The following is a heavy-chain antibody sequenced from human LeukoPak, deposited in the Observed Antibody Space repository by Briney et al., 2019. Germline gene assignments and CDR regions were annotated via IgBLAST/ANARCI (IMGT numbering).Heavy chain of an antibody. CDR1: GYTFTSYG. D-gene: IGHD4-17*01. Sequence: ASVKVSCKASGYTFTSYGISWVRQARGQGLEWMGWISTYNGNTKNAQKLQGRVTMTTDRSTRTVYMELRSLRSDDTALYYCARDSEPYGDYVDYWGQGTLVTVSS. J-gene: IGHJ4*02. CDR3: ARDSEPYGDYVDY. CDR2: ISTYNGNT. V-gene: IGHV1-18*01.